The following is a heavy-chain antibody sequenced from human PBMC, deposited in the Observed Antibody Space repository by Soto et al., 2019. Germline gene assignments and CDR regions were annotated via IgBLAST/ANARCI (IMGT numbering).Heavy chain of an antibody. CDR2: IYYSGST. CDR1: GGSISSSSYY. D-gene: IGHD3-22*01. V-gene: IGHV4-39*01. J-gene: IGHJ5*02. Sequence: SETLSLTCTVSGGSISSSSYYWGWIRQPPGKGLEWIGSIYYSGSTYYNPSLKSRVTISVDTSKNQFSLKLSSVTAADTAVYYCARSTLTYYYDSSGYYNWFDPWGQGTLVTVSS. CDR3: ARSTLTYYYDSSGYYNWFDP.